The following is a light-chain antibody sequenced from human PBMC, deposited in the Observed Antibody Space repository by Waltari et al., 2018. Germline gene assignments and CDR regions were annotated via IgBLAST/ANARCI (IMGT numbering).Light chain of an antibody. Sequence: EIVLTQSPGTLALSPGERATLSCRASQSVGRALGWYQQKPGQAPRLLIYDASSRATGISDKFSGSGSGTDFSLTINRVEPEDFAVYFCQMYVRLPVTFGQGTKVEVK. V-gene: IGKV3-20*01. J-gene: IGKJ1*01. CDR3: QMYVRLPVT. CDR2: DAS. CDR1: QSVGRA.